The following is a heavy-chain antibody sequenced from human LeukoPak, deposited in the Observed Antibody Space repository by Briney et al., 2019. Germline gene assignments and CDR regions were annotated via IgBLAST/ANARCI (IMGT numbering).Heavy chain of an antibody. V-gene: IGHV4-38-2*02. CDR2: IYHSGST. J-gene: IGHJ5*02. Sequence: SETLSLTCSVSGYSISSGYYWGWIRQPPGKGLEWIGSIYHSGSTYYNPSLKSRVTISVDMSKNQFSLKLRSVTAADTAVYYCARVTSRLGWFDPWGQGTLVTVSS. D-gene: IGHD1-14*01. CDR3: ARVTSRLGWFDP. CDR1: GYSISSGYY.